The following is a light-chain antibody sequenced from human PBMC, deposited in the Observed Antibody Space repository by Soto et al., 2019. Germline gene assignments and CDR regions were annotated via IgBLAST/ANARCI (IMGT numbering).Light chain of an antibody. CDR3: CSYAIGRTRSYV. V-gene: IGLV2-23*01. CDR1: SSDVGTYNL. Sequence: QSVLTQPASMSGSPGQSITISCTGTSSDVGTYNLVSWYQQYPGKAPKLMIFEATKRPSGVSNRFSGSKSGNTAYLTIFGLQAEDEGDYYCCSYAIGRTRSYVFGTGTKVTVL. CDR2: EAT. J-gene: IGLJ1*01.